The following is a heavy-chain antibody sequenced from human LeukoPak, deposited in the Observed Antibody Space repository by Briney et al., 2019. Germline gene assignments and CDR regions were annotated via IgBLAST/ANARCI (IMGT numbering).Heavy chain of an antibody. CDR2: IYYSGTT. CDR1: GRSVSSGSYC. J-gene: IGHJ6*04. V-gene: IGHV4-61*01. CDR3: ARDLTYYYGSGSPQRRYYYGMDV. D-gene: IGHD3-10*01. Sequence: SASLSLACTVSGRSVSSGSYCWGWLRPPPGKGLEWFVFIYYSGTTHSNSFLKSRVTITVDTSKNQFSLKLSSVTAADTAVYYCARDLTYYYGSGSPQRRYYYGMDVWGKGTTVTVSS.